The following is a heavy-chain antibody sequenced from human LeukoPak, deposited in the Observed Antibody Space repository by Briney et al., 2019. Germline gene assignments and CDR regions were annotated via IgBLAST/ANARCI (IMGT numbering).Heavy chain of an antibody. CDR1: GYTFTSYA. CDR2: IIPIFGTA. CDR3: ARDSSMVRGVDRYYFDY. J-gene: IGHJ4*02. D-gene: IGHD3-10*01. Sequence: SVKVSCKASGYTFTSYAISWVRQAPGQGLEWMGGIIPIFGTANYAQKFQGRVTITTDESTSTAYMELSSLRSEDTAVYYCARDSSMVRGVDRYYFDYWGQGTLVTVSS. V-gene: IGHV1-69*05.